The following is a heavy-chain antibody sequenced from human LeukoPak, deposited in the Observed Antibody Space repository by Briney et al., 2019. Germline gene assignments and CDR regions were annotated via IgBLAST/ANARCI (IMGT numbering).Heavy chain of an antibody. Sequence: SGPALVKPTQTLTLTCTFSGFSLSTSGMCVTWIRQPPVKALEWHTTKNWDDDKYSCTALMTRLTSSKDTSKNQVVLTMTNMDAVDTATYYCARICGEDGRMAWGQGTLVTVSS. CDR3: ARICGEDGRMA. CDR2: KNWDDDK. D-gene: IGHD3-10*01. J-gene: IGHJ5*02. V-gene: IGHV2-70*01. CDR1: GFSLSTSGMC.